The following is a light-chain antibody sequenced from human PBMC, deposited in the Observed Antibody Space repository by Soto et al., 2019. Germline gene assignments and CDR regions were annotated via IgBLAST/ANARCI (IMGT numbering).Light chain of an antibody. V-gene: IGLV2-14*01. J-gene: IGLJ1*01. CDR1: SSDFGGYNF. CDR3: YSYTSSSTYV. Sequence: QSVLTQPASASGSPGQSITISCTGTSSDFGGYNFVSWYQLHPGKAPKLIIYEVSDRPSGVSSRFSGSKSGNTASLTISGLQAEDEADYFCYSYTSSSTYVFGTGTK. CDR2: EVS.